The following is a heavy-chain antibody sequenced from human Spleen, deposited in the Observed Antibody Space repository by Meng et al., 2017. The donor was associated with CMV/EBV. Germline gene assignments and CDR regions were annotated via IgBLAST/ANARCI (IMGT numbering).Heavy chain of an antibody. CDR1: GYTFTGYY. J-gene: IGHJ5*02. V-gene: IGHV1-2*02. D-gene: IGHD3-3*01. CDR3: ARGPTSFYDFWSGYYTPEFDP. CDR2: INPNSGGT. Sequence: ASVKVSCKASGYTFTGYYMHWVRQAPGQGLEWMGWINPNSGGTNYAQKFQGRVTMTRDTSISTAYMELSRLRSEDTAVYYCARGPTSFYDFWSGYYTPEFDPWGQGTLVTVSS.